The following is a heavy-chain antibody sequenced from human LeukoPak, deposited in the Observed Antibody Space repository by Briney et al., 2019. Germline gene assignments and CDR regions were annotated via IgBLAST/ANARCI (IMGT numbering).Heavy chain of an antibody. Sequence: GGSLRLSCAASGFTFSYYSMNWVRQAPGGGLEWVSCISSSSSLIFYSDPVRGRFTISRDNAKNLLYLHMNSLRVEDTAVYYCAKVDRGDYSSSPVPYYNYYMNVWGKGTTVTVSS. CDR2: ISSSSSLI. CDR3: AKVDRGDYSSSPVPYYNYYMNV. J-gene: IGHJ6*03. CDR1: GFTFSYYS. D-gene: IGHD6-13*01. V-gene: IGHV3-21*01.